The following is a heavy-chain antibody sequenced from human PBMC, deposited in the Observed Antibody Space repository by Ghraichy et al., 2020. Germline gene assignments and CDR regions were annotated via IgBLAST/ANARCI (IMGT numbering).Heavy chain of an antibody. V-gene: IGHV4-39*01. CDR1: GVSITSNSYY. D-gene: IGHD6-13*01. Sequence: SQTLSLTCSVSGVSITSNSYYWAWIRQPPGKGLEWIGNIFYGGITNYNSSLKSRVTMFLDTSKKQFSLKLSSVSAADTAVYFCARRDIAAGCFDHWGQGSLVTVSS. CDR3: ARRDIAAGCFDH. J-gene: IGHJ4*02. CDR2: IFYGGIT.